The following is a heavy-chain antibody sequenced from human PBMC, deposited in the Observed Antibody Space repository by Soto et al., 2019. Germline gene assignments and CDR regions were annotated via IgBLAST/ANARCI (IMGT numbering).Heavy chain of an antibody. CDR2: IRWNSGNI. J-gene: IGHJ4*02. Sequence: STRLSCAAFGFTFDDYAMDWVRQAPGKGREWVTGIRWNSGNIGNADSVKGRFTISRDNAKNSLFLQMSGLRAEDTAFYYCVKDYGYSSSWFHFWGQGTLVTVSS. V-gene: IGHV3-9*01. D-gene: IGHD6-13*01. CDR1: GFTFDDYA. CDR3: VKDYGYSSSWFHF.